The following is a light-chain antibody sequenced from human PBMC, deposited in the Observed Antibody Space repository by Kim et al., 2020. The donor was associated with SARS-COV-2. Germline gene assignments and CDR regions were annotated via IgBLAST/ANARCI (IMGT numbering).Light chain of an antibody. V-gene: IGLV2-11*01. CDR1: SSDVGGYRF. Sequence: QSALTQPRSVSGSPGQSVTISCTGTSSDVGGYRFVSWFQQHPGKAPKLMIYDVSKRPSGVPDRFSGSKSGNTASLTISGLQAEDEADYYCYSYAGSYTWVFSGGTKLTVL. J-gene: IGLJ3*02. CDR2: DVS. CDR3: YSYAGSYTWV.